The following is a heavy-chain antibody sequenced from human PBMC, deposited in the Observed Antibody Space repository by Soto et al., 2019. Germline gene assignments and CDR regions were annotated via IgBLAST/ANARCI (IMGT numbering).Heavy chain of an antibody. CDR1: GGSISSGGFS. J-gene: IGHJ6*02. V-gene: IGHV4-30-2*01. CDR2: IYYSGTT. Sequence: SETLSLTCAVSGGSISSGGFSWTWIRQPPGKGLEFIGYIYYSGTTYYTPSLKSRLTMSMDRANDHFSLNLTSVTAADTAVYFCARGHYYYGMDVWGQGITVTVSS. CDR3: ARGHYYYGMDV.